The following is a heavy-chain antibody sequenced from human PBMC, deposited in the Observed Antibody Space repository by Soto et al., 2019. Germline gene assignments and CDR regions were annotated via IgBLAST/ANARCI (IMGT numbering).Heavy chain of an antibody. CDR2: KSAYDGNT. D-gene: IGHD2-21*01. V-gene: IGHV1-18*04. Sequence: ASYKVSCKASGYTFTSNVISWVRQAPGQGLEWMGWKSAYDGNTNYAQKLQGRVTMTTDSSTSTAYVALRSLSSDDRAVYYCARGENSSPVRYYGKDVWGQGSTVTVPS. CDR1: GYTFTSNV. J-gene: IGHJ6*02. CDR3: ARGENSSPVRYYGKDV.